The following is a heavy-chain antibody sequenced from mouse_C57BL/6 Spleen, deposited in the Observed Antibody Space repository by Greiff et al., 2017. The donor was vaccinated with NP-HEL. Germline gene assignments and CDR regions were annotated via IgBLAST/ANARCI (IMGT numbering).Heavy chain of an antibody. CDR2: ISSGSSTI. D-gene: IGHD3-3*01. CDR3: ARRGDKGGYYAMDY. V-gene: IGHV5-17*01. J-gene: IGHJ4*01. Sequence: EVQRVESGGGLVKPGGSLKLSCAASGFTFSDYGMHWVRQAPEKGLAWVAYISSGSSTIYYADTVKGRFTLPRDNAKNTLFLQMTSLRSEDTAMYYCARRGDKGGYYAMDYWGQGTSVTVSS. CDR1: GFTFSDYG.